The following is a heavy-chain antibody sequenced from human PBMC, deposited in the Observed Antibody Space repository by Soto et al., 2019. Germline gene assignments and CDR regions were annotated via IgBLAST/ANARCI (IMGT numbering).Heavy chain of an antibody. CDR3: ARGDRYSGSFSDYFDP. CDR2: IYESGRT. V-gene: IGHV4-30-2*01. CDR1: GASISTGGYS. J-gene: IGHJ5*02. D-gene: IGHD1-26*01. Sequence: SETLSLTCIVSGASISTGGYSWSWIRQPPGKGSEWIGYIYESGRTYYKPSLKSRASISMDKSGNQFSVRLTSVTAADTAVYFCARGDRYSGSFSDYFDPWGQGTLVTVSS.